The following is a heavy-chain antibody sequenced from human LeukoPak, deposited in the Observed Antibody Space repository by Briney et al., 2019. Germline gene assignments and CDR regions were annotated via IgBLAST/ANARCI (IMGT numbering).Heavy chain of an antibody. J-gene: IGHJ4*02. CDR3: ARDSSGWIGYFDY. D-gene: IGHD6-19*01. V-gene: IGHV4-59*12. CDR2: IFYSGST. Sequence: PSETLSLTCSVSGGSIKSCYWSWIRQPPGKGPEWVGYIFYSGSTNYNPSLKSRVTISVDTSKNQSSLKLSSVTAADTAVYYCARDSSGWIGYFDYWGQGTLVTVSS. CDR1: GGSIKSCY.